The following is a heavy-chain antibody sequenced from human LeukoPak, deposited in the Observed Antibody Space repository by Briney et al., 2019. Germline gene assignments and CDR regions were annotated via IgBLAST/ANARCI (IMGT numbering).Heavy chain of an antibody. CDR3: AINQAGYCGGGSCYRHEFYYMDV. D-gene: IGHD2-15*01. V-gene: IGHV1-69*06. J-gene: IGHJ6*03. CDR2: IIPVFGTA. Sequence: ASVKVSCKASGGTFSTYVISWVRQAPGQGLEWMGGIIPVFGTANYAEKFQDRVTITADKSTSTAYMELSSLRSEDTAMYYCAINQAGYCGGGSCYRHEFYYMDVWGKGTSVTASS. CDR1: GGTFSTYV.